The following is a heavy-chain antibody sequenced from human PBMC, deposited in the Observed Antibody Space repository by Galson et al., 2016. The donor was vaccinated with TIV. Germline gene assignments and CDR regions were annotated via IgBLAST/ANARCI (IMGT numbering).Heavy chain of an antibody. CDR3: ARDIPCGGSCYFFDD. CDR2: ILPVSATT. V-gene: IGHV1-69*05. D-gene: IGHD2-15*01. Sequence: SVKVSCKAFGYMFTDYFIHWVRQAPGQGLEWMGGILPVSATTNYAQKFQGRVSITTDESASTVYMELTSLRPDDTAVYFCARDIPCGGSCYFFDDWGQGTLVTVSS. CDR1: GYMFTDYF. J-gene: IGHJ4*02.